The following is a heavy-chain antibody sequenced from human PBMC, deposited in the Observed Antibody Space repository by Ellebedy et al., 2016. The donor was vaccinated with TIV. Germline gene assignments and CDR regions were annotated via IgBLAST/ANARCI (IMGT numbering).Heavy chain of an antibody. Sequence: RGSLRLSCATSGFTFSNYWMTWVRQAPGKGLEWVANIKQDGSEKYYVDSVKGRFSISRDNAKNSLYLQMNSLTDEDTAVYYCARGQWLGRAYYFDSWGQGTLVTVSS. V-gene: IGHV3-7*01. D-gene: IGHD6-19*01. CDR2: IKQDGSEK. J-gene: IGHJ4*02. CDR1: GFTFSNYW. CDR3: ARGQWLGRAYYFDS.